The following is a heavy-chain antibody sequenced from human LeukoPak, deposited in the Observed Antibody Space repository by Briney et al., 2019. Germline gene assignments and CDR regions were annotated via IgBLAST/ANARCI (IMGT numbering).Heavy chain of an antibody. J-gene: IGHJ4*02. V-gene: IGHV1-69*06. CDR1: GGTFTDYG. CDR3: ASDGRFEYYFDY. CDR2: IIPIFTTA. Sequence: SVKVSCKSSGGTFTDYGISWVRHAPGQGLEWMGRIIPIFTTANYAQKFQGRVTITADTSTNTAYMELTSLRSEDTAVYYCASDGRFEYYFDYWGQGTLLTVSS. D-gene: IGHD2/OR15-2a*01.